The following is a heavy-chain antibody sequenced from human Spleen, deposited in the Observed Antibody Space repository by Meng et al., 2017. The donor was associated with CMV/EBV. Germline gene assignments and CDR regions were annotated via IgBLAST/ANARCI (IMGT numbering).Heavy chain of an antibody. V-gene: IGHV3-74*01. D-gene: IGHD3-3*01. CDR1: GFTFSSYW. J-gene: IGHJ4*02. Sequence: GESLKISCAASGFTFSSYWMHWVRQAPGKGLVWVSRINTDGSSTSYADSVKGRFTISRDNAKNTLYLQMNSLRAEDTAVYYCARIPDFWSVYYPGGWGQGTLVTVSS. CDR2: INTDGSST. CDR3: ARIPDFWSVYYPGG.